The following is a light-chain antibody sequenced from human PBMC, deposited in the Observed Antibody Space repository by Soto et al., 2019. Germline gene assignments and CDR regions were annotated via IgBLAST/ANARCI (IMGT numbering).Light chain of an antibody. CDR2: GAS. CDR1: QSVSSD. Sequence: EIVMTQSPATLSVSPGDRATLSCRASQSVSSDLDWYQEKPCQAPRPLIYGASTRATGIPARFYGSGSGTDFALTVSSLQSEDYAVYYCQQYTNWPLTFGQGTRVDIK. V-gene: IGKV3D-15*01. CDR3: QQYTNWPLT. J-gene: IGKJ1*01.